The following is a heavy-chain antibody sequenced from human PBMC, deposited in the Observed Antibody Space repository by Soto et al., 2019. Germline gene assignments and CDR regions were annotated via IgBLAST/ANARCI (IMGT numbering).Heavy chain of an antibody. V-gene: IGHV3-15*01. CDR1: GFTFSNAW. CDR3: TTDPSTFGGVIVSTVS. J-gene: IGHJ5*02. D-gene: IGHD3-16*02. CDR2: IKSKTDGGTT. Sequence: EVQLVESGGGLVKPGGSLRLSCAASGFTFSNAWMSWVRQAPGKGLEWVGRIKSKTDGGTTDYAAPVKGRFTISRDDSKNTLYPQMNSLKTEDTAVYYCTTDPSTFGGVIVSTVSWGQGTLVTVSS.